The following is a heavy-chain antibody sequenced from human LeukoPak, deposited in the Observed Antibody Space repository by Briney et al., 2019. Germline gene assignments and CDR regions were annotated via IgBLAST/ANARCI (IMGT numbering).Heavy chain of an antibody. CDR2: IYYSGST. V-gene: IGHV4-59*11. CDR1: GDSIRSHY. J-gene: IGHJ4*02. Sequence: PSETLSLTCTVSGDSIRSHYWGWIRQPPGKGLEWIGYIYYSGSTNYNPSLESRVTISVDTSNNQFSLKLSSVTAADTAVYYCARDGRRGYSYGSTGFDSWGQGTLVIVSS. D-gene: IGHD5-18*01. CDR3: ARDGRRGYSYGSTGFDS.